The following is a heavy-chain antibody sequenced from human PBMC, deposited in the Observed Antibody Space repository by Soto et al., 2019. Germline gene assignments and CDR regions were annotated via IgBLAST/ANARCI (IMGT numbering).Heavy chain of an antibody. J-gene: IGHJ6*02. D-gene: IGHD6-13*01. CDR2: ISYDGSNK. CDR1: GFTFSSYA. Sequence: QVQLVESGGGVVQPGRSLRLSCAASGFTFSSYAMHWVRQAPGKGLEWVAVISYDGSNKYYADSVKGRFTISRDNSKNTLYMQMNSLRAEDMAVYYCARDRYCSSWYQGGYGMDVWGQGTTVTVSS. CDR3: ARDRYCSSWYQGGYGMDV. V-gene: IGHV3-30-3*01.